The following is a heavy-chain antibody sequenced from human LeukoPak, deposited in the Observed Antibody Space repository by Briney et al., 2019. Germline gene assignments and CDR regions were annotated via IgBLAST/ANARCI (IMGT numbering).Heavy chain of an antibody. CDR3: TTDWYYYDSSGYYPIF. V-gene: IGHV3-15*01. CDR2: IKSKADGGTA. CDR1: GFSFSSNW. J-gene: IGHJ4*02. D-gene: IGHD3-22*01. Sequence: GGSLRLSCAASGFSFSSNWMSWVRQAPGEGLEWVGRIKSKADGGTADYAAPLKGRFTFSRDDSKNTLYLQMNSLKTEDTAVYYCTTDWYYYDSSGYYPIFWGQGTLVTVSS.